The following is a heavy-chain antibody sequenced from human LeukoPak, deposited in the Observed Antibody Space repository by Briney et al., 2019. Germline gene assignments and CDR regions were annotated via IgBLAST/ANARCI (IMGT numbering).Heavy chain of an antibody. CDR3: ARVSSGSYFGYYYYYMDV. CDR1: GFTFSNYW. CDR2: NSDGSST. Sequence: PGGSLRPSCAASGFTFSNYWMHWVRQAPGKGLLWVSRNSDGSSTSYADSVKGRFTISSDNAKNTLYLQMNSLRAEDTAVYYCARVSSGSYFGYYYYYMDVWGKGTTVTVSS. D-gene: IGHD1-26*01. J-gene: IGHJ6*03. V-gene: IGHV3-74*01.